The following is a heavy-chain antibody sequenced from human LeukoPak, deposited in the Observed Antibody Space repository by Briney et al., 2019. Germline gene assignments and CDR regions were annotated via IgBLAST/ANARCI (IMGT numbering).Heavy chain of an antibody. CDR2: MTYDGYYK. J-gene: IGHJ4*02. D-gene: IGHD3-10*01. V-gene: IGHV3-30*03. Sequence: GGSLRLSCAASGFTFTNYGMHWVRQAPGKGLEWVALMTYDGYYKYYSDSVKGRFTISSDTSKNTLYLQMNSLRAEDTAVYYCARDLSPVVRASPMGYWGQGTPVTVSS. CDR3: ARDLSPVVRASPMGY. CDR1: GFTFTNYG.